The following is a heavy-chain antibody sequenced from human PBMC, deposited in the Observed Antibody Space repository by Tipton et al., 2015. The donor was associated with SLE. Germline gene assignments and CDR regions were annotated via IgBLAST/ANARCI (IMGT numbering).Heavy chain of an antibody. CDR1: GGSISSYY. D-gene: IGHD6-19*01. V-gene: IGHV4-59*01. Sequence: TLSLTCTVSGGSISSYYWSWIRQPPGKGLEWIGYIYYSGSTNYNPSLKSRVTISVDTSKNQFSLKLSSVTAADTAVYYCASRSSQWLVPGWFDPWGQGTLVTVSS. CDR2: IYYSGST. CDR3: ASRSSQWLVPGWFDP. J-gene: IGHJ5*02.